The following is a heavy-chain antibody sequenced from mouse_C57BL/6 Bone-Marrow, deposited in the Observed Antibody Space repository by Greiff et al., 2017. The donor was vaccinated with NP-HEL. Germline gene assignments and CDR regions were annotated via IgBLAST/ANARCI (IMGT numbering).Heavy chain of an antibody. D-gene: IGHD1-1*01. J-gene: IGHJ3*01. CDR1: GYPFTSSW. CDR3: TTTVFAY. Sequence: VQLKQSGTVLARPGASVKMSCTTSGYPFTSSWMHWVKPRPGPGLDWIGAIYPGNSDTSYNQKFKGKAKLTAVTSASTAYMELSSLTNEDSAVYYCTTTVFAYWGQGTLVTVSA. V-gene: IGHV1-5*01. CDR2: IYPGNSDT.